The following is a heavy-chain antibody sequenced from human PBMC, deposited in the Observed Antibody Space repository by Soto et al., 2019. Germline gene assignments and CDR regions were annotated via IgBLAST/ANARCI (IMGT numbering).Heavy chain of an antibody. V-gene: IGHV3-11*01. CDR1: GFTFSDYY. J-gene: IGHJ6*02. Sequence: GGSLRLSCAASGFTFSDYYMSWIRQAPGKGLEWVSYISSSGSTIYYADSVKGRFTIARDNAKNSLYLQMNSLRAEDTAVYYCARGPPRSGYYYYYYGMDVWGQGTTVTVSS. D-gene: IGHD3-22*01. CDR2: ISSSGSTI. CDR3: ARGPPRSGYYYYYYGMDV.